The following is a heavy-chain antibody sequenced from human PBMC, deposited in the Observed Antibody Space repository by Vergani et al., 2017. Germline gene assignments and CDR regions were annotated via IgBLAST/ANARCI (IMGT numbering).Heavy chain of an antibody. CDR2: ISGSGGST. Sequence: EVQLLESGGGLVQPGGSLRLSCAASGFTFSSYAMSWVRQAPGKGLEWVSAISGSGGSTYYADSVKGRFTISRDNSKNTLYLQMNSLRAEDTAVYYCAIPLVFEWYSSSWYSAFDIWGQGTMVTVSS. CDR3: AIPLVFEWYSSSWYSAFDI. J-gene: IGHJ3*02. V-gene: IGHV3-23*01. CDR1: GFTFSSYA. D-gene: IGHD6-13*01.